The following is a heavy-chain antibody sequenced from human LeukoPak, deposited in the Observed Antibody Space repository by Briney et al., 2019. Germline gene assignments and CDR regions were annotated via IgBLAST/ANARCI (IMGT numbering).Heavy chain of an antibody. CDR1: GFTVSSNY. V-gene: IGHV3-66*01. D-gene: IGHD3-22*01. CDR2: IYSGGST. Sequence: GGSLRLSCAASGFTVSSNYMSRVRQAPGKGLEWVSVIYSGGSTYYADSVKGRFTISRDNSKNTLYLQMNSLRAEDTAVYYCAKDYERGSHYYDSSGYYYWGQGTLVTVSS. J-gene: IGHJ4*02. CDR3: AKDYERGSHYYDSSGYYY.